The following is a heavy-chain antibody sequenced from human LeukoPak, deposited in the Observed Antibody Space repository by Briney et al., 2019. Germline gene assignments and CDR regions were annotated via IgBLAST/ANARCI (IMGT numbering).Heavy chain of an antibody. V-gene: IGHV4-34*01. CDR1: GGSISSYY. CDR3: ATSIAARPGWFDP. Sequence: SETLSLTCTVSGGSISSYYWSWIRQPPGKGLEWIGEINHSGSTNYNPSLKSRVTISVDTSKNQFSLKLSSVTAADTAVYYCATSIAARPGWFDPWGQGTLVTVSS. D-gene: IGHD6-6*01. J-gene: IGHJ5*02. CDR2: INHSGST.